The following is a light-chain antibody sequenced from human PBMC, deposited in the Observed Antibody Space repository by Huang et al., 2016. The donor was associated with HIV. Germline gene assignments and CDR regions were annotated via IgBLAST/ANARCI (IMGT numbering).Light chain of an antibody. Sequence: DIQMTQSPSSLSASIGDRVTITCRASQNINNYLNWYQQKPRKAPKRLIYAASSLQSAVPSRFSGSGSGTDFTLTVSSLRPEDVATYYCQQTYRTPHTFGGGTKVEIK. J-gene: IGKJ4*01. V-gene: IGKV1-39*01. CDR2: AAS. CDR3: QQTYRTPHT. CDR1: QNINNY.